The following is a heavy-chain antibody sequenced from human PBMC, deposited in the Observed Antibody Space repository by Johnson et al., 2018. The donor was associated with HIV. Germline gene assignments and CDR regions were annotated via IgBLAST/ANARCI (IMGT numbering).Heavy chain of an antibody. D-gene: IGHD3-22*01. J-gene: IGHJ3*02. Sequence: SWVRQAPGKGLEWVSAISGSGGSTYYADSVKGRFTISRDNSKNTLYLQMNSLRAEDTAKYYCARGDYYDSSGYFSDAFDIWGQGTMVTVSS. CDR2: ISGSGGST. V-gene: IGHV3-23*01. CDR3: ARGDYYDSSGYFSDAFDI.